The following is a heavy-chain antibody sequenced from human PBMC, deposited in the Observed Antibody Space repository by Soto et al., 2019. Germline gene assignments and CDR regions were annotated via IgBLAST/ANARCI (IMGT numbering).Heavy chain of an antibody. V-gene: IGHV4-30-2*01. J-gene: IGHJ4*02. D-gene: IGHD5-18*01. Sequence: PSETLSLTCAASGGSISSGGYSWSWIRQPPGKGLEWIGYIYHSGSIYYNPSLKSRVTMSVDTSKNQFSLKLSSVTAADTAVYYCARGIQLWPITYYFDYWGQGTLVTVSS. CDR1: GGSISSGGYS. CDR3: ARGIQLWPITYYFDY. CDR2: IYHSGSI.